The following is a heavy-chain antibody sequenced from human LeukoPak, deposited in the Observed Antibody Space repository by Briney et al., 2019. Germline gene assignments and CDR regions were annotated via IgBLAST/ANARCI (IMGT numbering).Heavy chain of an antibody. Sequence: SETLSLTCAVYGGSFSGYYWSWIRQPPGKGLEWIGEINHSGSTNYNPSLKSRVTISVDTSKNQFSLKLSSVTAADTAVYYCARGSSSSWYYYARYYFDYWGQGTLVTVSS. J-gene: IGHJ4*02. CDR2: INHSGST. CDR1: GGSFSGYY. CDR3: ARGSSSSWYYYARYYFDY. D-gene: IGHD6-13*01. V-gene: IGHV4-34*01.